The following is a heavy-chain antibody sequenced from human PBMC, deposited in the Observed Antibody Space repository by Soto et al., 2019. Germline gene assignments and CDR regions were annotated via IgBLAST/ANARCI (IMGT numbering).Heavy chain of an antibody. J-gene: IGHJ4*02. CDR2: XXXDEXXK. Sequence: XXSLRLSCAASGFTFSKFWMSWVRQAPGXXXXXGXNXXXDEXXKYXLXXXXGRXXXXXXXAKNSVYLQMNSLRDDDTAVYYCVRAQPINWGPGTLVTVYS. V-gene: IGHV3-7*05. CDR3: VRAQPIN. CDR1: GFTFSKFW.